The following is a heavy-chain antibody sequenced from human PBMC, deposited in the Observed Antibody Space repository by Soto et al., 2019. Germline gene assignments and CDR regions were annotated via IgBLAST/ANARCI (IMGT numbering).Heavy chain of an antibody. Sequence: QLQLQESGSGLVKPSQTLSLTCAVSGGSISSGGYSWSWIRQPPGKGLEWIGYIYHSGSTYYNPSLQRRVTITVDRSKTQFSLKLSSVTAADTAVYDCARAGGLGAVVVDYWCQGTLVTVSS. CDR1: GGSISSGGYS. CDR3: ARAGGLGAVVVDY. V-gene: IGHV4-30-2*01. J-gene: IGHJ4*02. D-gene: IGHD6-19*01. CDR2: IYHSGST.